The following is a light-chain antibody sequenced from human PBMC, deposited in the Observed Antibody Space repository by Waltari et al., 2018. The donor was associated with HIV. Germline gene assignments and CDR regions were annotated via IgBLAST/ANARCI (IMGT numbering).Light chain of an antibody. Sequence: QSVLTQPPSVSGAPGQRVTISCTGIHSNIEADYQLHWYQQIPGTDPKLLISGNKNRPSGVPDRFSASKSGTSASLTITGLQAEDEADYFCQSYDITLSASVVFGGGTKLTVL. V-gene: IGLV1-40*01. CDR1: HSNIEADYQ. CDR2: GNK. J-gene: IGLJ2*01. CDR3: QSYDITLSASVV.